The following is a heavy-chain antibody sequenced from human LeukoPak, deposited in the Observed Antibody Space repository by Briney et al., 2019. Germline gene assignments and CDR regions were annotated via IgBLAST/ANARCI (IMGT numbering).Heavy chain of an antibody. CDR3: ARRRTYCSGGSCYYGY. CDR1: GYTFTNYD. J-gene: IGHJ4*02. CDR2: MNPNSGNT. Sequence: GASVKVSCKASGYTFTNYDINWVRQATGQGLEWMGWMNPNSGNTGYAQKFQGRVTMTRNTSISTAYMELSSLRSEDTAVYYCARRRTYCSGGSCYYGYWGQGTLVTVSS. D-gene: IGHD2-15*01. V-gene: IGHV1-8*01.